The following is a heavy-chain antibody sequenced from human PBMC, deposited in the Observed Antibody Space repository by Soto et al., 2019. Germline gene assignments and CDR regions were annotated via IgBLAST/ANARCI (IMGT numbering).Heavy chain of an antibody. CDR3: AGGEYSSFNPFDY. D-gene: IGHD6-6*01. V-gene: IGHV4-59*01. CDR1: GGSISSYY. CDR2: IYYSGST. Sequence: QVQLQESGPGLVKPSETLSLTCTVSGGSISSYYWSWIRQPPAKGLEWIGYIYYSGSTNYNPSLKSRVTISVDTSKNQFSLKLSSVTAADTAVYYCAGGEYSSFNPFDYWGQGTLVTVSS. J-gene: IGHJ4*02.